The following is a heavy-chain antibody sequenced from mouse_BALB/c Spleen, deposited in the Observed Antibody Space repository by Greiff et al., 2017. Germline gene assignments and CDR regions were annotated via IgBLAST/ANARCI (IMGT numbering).Heavy chain of an antibody. J-gene: IGHJ3*01. CDR3: ARRGDYDDTAWFAD. CDR2: ISSGGSYT. D-gene: IGHD2-4*01. Sequence: EVQLVESGADLVKPGGSLKLSCAASGFTFSSYGMSWVRQTPDKRLEWVATISSGGSYTYYPDSVKGRFTISRDNTTNTLYLQMSSLKSEDTAMYYCARRGDYDDTAWFADWGQGTLVTVSA. CDR1: GFTFSSYG. V-gene: IGHV5-6*01.